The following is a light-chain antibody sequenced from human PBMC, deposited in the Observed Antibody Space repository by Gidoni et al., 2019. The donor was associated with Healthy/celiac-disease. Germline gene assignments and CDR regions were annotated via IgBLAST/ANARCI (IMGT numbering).Light chain of an antibody. J-gene: IGKJ3*01. CDR1: QGISRY. CDR3: QQLNSYPFT. Sequence: DIQLTQSPSFLSASVGDRVTITCRASQGISRYLAWYQQKPGKAPNLLIYATSTLQGGVPARFSGSGSGTEFTLTISSLQPEDFATYYCQQLNSYPFTFGPGTKVDIK. CDR2: ATS. V-gene: IGKV1-9*01.